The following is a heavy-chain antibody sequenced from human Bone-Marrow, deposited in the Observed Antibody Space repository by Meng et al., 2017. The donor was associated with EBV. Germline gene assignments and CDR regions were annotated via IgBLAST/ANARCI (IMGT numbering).Heavy chain of an antibody. CDR3: ARIRVPAALDY. D-gene: IGHD2-2*01. CDR1: GASISRSSYY. J-gene: IGHJ4*02. Sequence: QSPLPESGPGLVKPSATLPLPCTVSGASISRSSYYWGWIRQPPGKGLEWIGSIYYSGNTYQNPSLKSRVTISVDKSKNQFSLKLSSVTAADTAVYYCARIRVPAALDYWGQGTLVTVSS. V-gene: IGHV4-39*07. CDR2: IYYSGNT.